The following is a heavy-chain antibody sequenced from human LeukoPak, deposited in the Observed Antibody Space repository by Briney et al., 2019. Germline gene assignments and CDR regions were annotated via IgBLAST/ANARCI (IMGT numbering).Heavy chain of an antibody. Sequence: GGSLRLSCAASGFTFSSYGMSWVRQAPPKGLQWVSAISGSGGSTYYADSVKGRFTISRDNSKNTLYLQMNSLRAEDTAVYYCAELGITMIGGVWGKGTTVTISS. V-gene: IGHV3-23*01. CDR2: ISGSGGST. J-gene: IGHJ6*04. D-gene: IGHD3-10*02. CDR1: GFTFSSYG. CDR3: AELGITMIGGV.